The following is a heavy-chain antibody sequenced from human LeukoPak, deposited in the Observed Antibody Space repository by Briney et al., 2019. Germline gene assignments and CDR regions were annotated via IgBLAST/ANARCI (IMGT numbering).Heavy chain of an antibody. D-gene: IGHD3-22*01. V-gene: IGHV1-2*02. Sequence: ASVKVSCKASGYTFTGYYMHWVRQAPGQGLEWMGWINPNSGGTNYAQKFQGRVTMTRDTSISTAYMELSRLGSDDTAVYYCARTLPRITMMVVMKRHWFDPWGQGTLVTVSS. CDR1: GYTFTGYY. CDR3: ARTLPRITMMVVMKRHWFDP. J-gene: IGHJ5*02. CDR2: INPNSGGT.